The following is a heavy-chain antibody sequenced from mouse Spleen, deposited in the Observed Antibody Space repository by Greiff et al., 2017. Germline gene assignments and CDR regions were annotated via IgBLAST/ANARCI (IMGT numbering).Heavy chain of an antibody. D-gene: IGHD2-1*01. CDR1: GYTFTGYW. V-gene: IGHV1-9*01. CDR2: ILPGSGST. CDR3: ARGGNYGGFTY. J-gene: IGHJ3*01. Sequence: QVQLQQSGAELMKPGASVKLSCKAPGYTFTGYWIEWVKQRPGHGLEWIGEILPGSGSTNYNEKFNYKATFTADTSSNTVYMQFNSLTTEDSAIYYCARGGNYGGFTYWGQGTLGTGSA.